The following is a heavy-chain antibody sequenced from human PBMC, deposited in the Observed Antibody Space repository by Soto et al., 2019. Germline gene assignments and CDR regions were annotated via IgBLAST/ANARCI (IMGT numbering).Heavy chain of an antibody. Sequence: QLQLQESGSGLVKPSQTLSLTCAVSGGSISSGGYSWSWIRQPPGKGLEWIGYIYHGGSTYYNPSLKSRVTVSVDRTKNQFSLKQSSVTAAYTAVYYCARTLDNWGQGTMVTVSS. CDR1: GGSISSGGYS. V-gene: IGHV4-30-2*01. J-gene: IGHJ3*02. CDR2: IYHGGST. CDR3: ARTLDN.